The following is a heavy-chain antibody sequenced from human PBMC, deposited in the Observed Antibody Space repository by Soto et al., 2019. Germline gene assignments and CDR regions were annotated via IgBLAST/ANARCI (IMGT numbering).Heavy chain of an antibody. J-gene: IGHJ5*02. CDR3: ARYDYGGSVNWFDP. CDR2: IIPIFGTA. V-gene: IGHV1-69*13. Sequence: SVKVSCKASGGTFSSYAISWVRQAPGQGLEWMGGIIPIFGTANYAQKFQGRVTITADESTSTAYMELSSLRSEDTAVYYCARYDYGGSVNWFDPWGQGTLVTVSS. CDR1: GGTFSSYA. D-gene: IGHD4-17*01.